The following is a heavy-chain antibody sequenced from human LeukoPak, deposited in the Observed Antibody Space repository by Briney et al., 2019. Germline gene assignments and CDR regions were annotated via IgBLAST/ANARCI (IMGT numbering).Heavy chain of an antibody. CDR3: ARDRYYGSGSTRGYYFDY. J-gene: IGHJ4*02. V-gene: IGHV3-48*01. Sequence: GGSLRLSCAASGFTFSSYSMNWVRQAPGKGLEWVSYISSSSSTIYYADSVKGRFTISRDNAKNSLYLQMNSLRAEDTAVYYCARDRYYGSGSTRGYYFDYWGQGTLVTVSS. D-gene: IGHD3-10*01. CDR1: GFTFSSYS. CDR2: ISSSSSTI.